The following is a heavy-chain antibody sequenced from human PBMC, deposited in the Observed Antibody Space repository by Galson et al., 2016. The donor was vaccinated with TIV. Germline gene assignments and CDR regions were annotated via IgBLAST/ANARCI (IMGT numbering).Heavy chain of an antibody. CDR1: GFTFSSYD. CDR2: IGTAGAT. Sequence: SLRLSCAASGFTFSSYDMHWVRQVTGKGLEWVSGIGTAGATYYPGSVKGRFTISRENAKNSLYLQMNSLRAGDTAVDYRVRGAGGSYAWAYYYFYGMDVWGQGTTVTVSS. V-gene: IGHV3-13*01. J-gene: IGHJ6*02. D-gene: IGHD1-26*01. CDR3: VRGAGGSYAWAYYYFYGMDV.